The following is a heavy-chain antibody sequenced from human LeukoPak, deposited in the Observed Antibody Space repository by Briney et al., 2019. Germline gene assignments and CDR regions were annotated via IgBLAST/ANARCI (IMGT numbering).Heavy chain of an antibody. Sequence: EASVKVSCKASGGTFSSYAISWVRQAPGQGLEWMGGIIPIFGTANYAQKFQGRVTITADESTSTAYMELSSLRSEDTAVYYCATTKTMVRGVITFDYWSQGTLVTVSS. CDR3: ATTKTMVRGVITFDY. J-gene: IGHJ4*02. CDR1: GGTFSSYA. D-gene: IGHD3-10*01. V-gene: IGHV1-69*13. CDR2: IIPIFGTA.